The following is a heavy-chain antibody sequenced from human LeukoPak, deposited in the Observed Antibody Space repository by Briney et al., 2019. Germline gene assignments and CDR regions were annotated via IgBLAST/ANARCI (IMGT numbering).Heavy chain of an antibody. V-gene: IGHV3-73*01. CDR3: TPSPCKAVAGTTSLS. CDR2: IRSKPNNYAT. D-gene: IGHD6-19*01. CDR1: GFIFSGSD. J-gene: IGHJ4*02. Sequence: GGSLRLSCAASGFIFSGSDMHWVRQAYGKGLEWVGRIRSKPNNYATAYAASAKGRFTISRDDSKNTAYLQMNSLKNEDTAVYYCTPSPCKAVAGTTSLSWGQGILVTVSS.